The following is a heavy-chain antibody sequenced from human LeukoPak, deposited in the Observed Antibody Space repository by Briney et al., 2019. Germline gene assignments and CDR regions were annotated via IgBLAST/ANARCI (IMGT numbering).Heavy chain of an antibody. CDR2: ISGRADLT. D-gene: IGHD5-24*01. CDR3: ARDQRYPNYYYYYYMDV. Sequence: GETLRLSCAASGFTFSTYGITWVRQAPGKGLEWVSAISGRADLTFYADSVKGRFTISRDNSKNTLYLQMNSLRAEDTAVYYCARDQRYPNYYYYYYMDVWGKGTTVTVSS. V-gene: IGHV3-23*01. CDR1: GFTFSTYG. J-gene: IGHJ6*03.